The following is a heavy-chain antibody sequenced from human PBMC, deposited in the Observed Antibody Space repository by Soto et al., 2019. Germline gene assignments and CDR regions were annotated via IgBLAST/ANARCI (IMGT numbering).Heavy chain of an antibody. D-gene: IGHD3-10*01. V-gene: IGHV2-70*20. CDR2: IDCAGDK. CDR3: VRTAYSFGWFGYLGMDV. Sequence: SGPTLVNPTQTLTLTCTFSGFSLTTSGMCVSWARQTPGKALEWLGLIDCAGDKYYTTSLRTRLTISKGTSRNQVVLTMTDMDPGDTATYYCVRTAYSFGWFGYLGMDVWGQGITVTVSS. J-gene: IGHJ6*01. CDR1: GFSLTTSGMC.